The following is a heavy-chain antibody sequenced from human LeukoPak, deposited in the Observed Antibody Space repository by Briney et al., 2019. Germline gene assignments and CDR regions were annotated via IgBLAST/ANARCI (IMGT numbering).Heavy chain of an antibody. CDR3: ARRSSYYYASPENS. V-gene: IGHV5-51*01. J-gene: IGHJ4*02. D-gene: IGHD3-22*01. CDR2: IYPGDSDT. CDR1: GYSFTKYW. Sequence: PGESLKISCKGSGYSFTKYWIGWVRQMPGKGLEWMGIIYPGDSDTRYSPSFQGHVTISADKSTSTAYLQWSSLKASDTAMYYCARRSSYYYASPENSWGQGTLVTVSS.